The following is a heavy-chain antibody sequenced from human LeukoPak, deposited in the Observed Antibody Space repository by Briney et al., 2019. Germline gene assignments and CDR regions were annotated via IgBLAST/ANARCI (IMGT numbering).Heavy chain of an antibody. D-gene: IGHD6-19*01. CDR1: GFTFSSYW. CDR2: IKSDGSSI. Sequence: PGGSLRLSCAASGFTFSSYWMYWVRQAPGKGPVWVSRIKSDGSSISYADSVKGRFTISRDNAKNTLELQMNSLRAEDTAVYYCARGAVAGSGYYFDYWGQGTLVTVSS. CDR3: ARGAVAGSGYYFDY. V-gene: IGHV3-74*01. J-gene: IGHJ4*02.